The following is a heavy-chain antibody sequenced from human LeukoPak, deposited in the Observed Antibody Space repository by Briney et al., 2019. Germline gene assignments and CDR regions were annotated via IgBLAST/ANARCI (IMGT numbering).Heavy chain of an antibody. D-gene: IGHD5-12*01. CDR1: VDSISSGGYY. CDR3: ARDYSRGYAWFDP. J-gene: IGHJ5*02. CDR2: IYYSGSA. Sequence: SETLSLTCTVSVDSISSGGYYWSWIRRHPGKGLEWIGYIYYSGSAYYNPFLKSRVSIPVDTSKNQFSLKLTSVTAADTALYFCARDYSRGYAWFDPWGQGILVTVSS. V-gene: IGHV4-31*03.